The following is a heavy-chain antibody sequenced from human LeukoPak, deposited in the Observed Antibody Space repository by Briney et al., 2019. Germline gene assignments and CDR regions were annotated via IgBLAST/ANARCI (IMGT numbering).Heavy chain of an antibody. J-gene: IGHJ4*02. V-gene: IGHV3-15*04. CDR3: TRDEGDDYFDN. Sequence: GGSLRLSCAASGFPFSDAWMSWVRQAPGKGLEWVGRIESKTDSGTTEYAAPVKGRFTISTDDSKNTLYLQMNSLKTEDTAVYYCTRDEGDDYFDNWGQGTLVTVSS. CDR1: GFPFSDAW. CDR2: IESKTDSGTT. D-gene: IGHD3-16*01.